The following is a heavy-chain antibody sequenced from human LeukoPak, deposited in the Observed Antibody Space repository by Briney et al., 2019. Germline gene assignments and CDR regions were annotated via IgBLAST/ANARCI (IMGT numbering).Heavy chain of an antibody. V-gene: IGHV3-30-3*01. CDR2: ISYDGSNK. J-gene: IGHJ4*02. D-gene: IGHD6-13*01. CDR3: ARVNEGFDTSSAFDY. CDR1: GFTFSSYA. Sequence: RGSQRLSCAASGFTFSSYAMHWVRQAPGKGLEWVAVISYDGSNKYYADSVKGRFTISRDNSKNTLYLQMNSLRAEDTAVYYCARVNEGFDTSSAFDYWGQGTLVTVSS.